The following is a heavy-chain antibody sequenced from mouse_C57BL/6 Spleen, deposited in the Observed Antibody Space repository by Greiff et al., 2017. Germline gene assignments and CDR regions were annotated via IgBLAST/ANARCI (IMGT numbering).Heavy chain of an antibody. CDR3: ARSPGGNFDV. CDR2: IYPGSGST. V-gene: IGHV1-55*01. J-gene: IGHJ1*03. Sequence: VQLQQSGAELVKPGASVKMSCKASGYTFTSYWITWVKQRHGQGLEWIGDIYPGSGSTNYNEKFKSKATLTVDTSSSTAYMQLSSLTSEDSAVYYCARSPGGNFDVWGTGTTVTVSS. CDR1: GYTFTSYW. D-gene: IGHD1-1*02.